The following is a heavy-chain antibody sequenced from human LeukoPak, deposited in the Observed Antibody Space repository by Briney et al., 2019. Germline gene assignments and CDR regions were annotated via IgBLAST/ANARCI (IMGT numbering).Heavy chain of an antibody. CDR3: ASLDGYNHPFDY. CDR1: GGSISSYY. Sequence: SETLSLTCTVSGGSISSYYWSWIRQPPGKGLEWIGYIYYSGSTNYNPSLKSRVTISVDTSKNQFSLKLSSVTAADTAVYYCASLDGYNHPFDYWGQGTLDTVSS. V-gene: IGHV4-59*01. CDR2: IYYSGST. J-gene: IGHJ4*02. D-gene: IGHD5-24*01.